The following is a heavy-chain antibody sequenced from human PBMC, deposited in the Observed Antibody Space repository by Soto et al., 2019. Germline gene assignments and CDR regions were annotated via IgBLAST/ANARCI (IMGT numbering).Heavy chain of an antibody. CDR3: AGLMDTLFERFDY. CDR1: GFSLSGSF. Sequence: EVELVESGGGLVQPGGSLKLSCAASGFSLSGSFIHWVRQASGKGPEWVGRIASRAHNYATAYGTSVQGRFTVSRDDSLNTAYLHMNGLKTEDTAVYFCAGLMDTLFERFDYWGRGILVTVSA. D-gene: IGHD5-18*01. CDR2: IASRAHNYAT. J-gene: IGHJ4*02. V-gene: IGHV3-73*02.